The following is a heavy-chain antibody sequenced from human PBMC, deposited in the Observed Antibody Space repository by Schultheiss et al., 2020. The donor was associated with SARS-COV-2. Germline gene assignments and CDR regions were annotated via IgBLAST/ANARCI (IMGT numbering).Heavy chain of an antibody. CDR3: ARVGTPYSSGRTWFDP. D-gene: IGHD6-19*01. V-gene: IGHV4-31*03. Sequence: SETLSLTCSVSGDSISTGGYYWSWIRQLPGKGLEWIGYIFYSGSTYYNPSLKSRVTISLDTSKNQFSLKLTSVTAADTAVYYCARVGTPYSSGRTWFDPWGQGTLVTVSS. CDR1: GDSISTGGYY. J-gene: IGHJ5*02. CDR2: IFYSGST.